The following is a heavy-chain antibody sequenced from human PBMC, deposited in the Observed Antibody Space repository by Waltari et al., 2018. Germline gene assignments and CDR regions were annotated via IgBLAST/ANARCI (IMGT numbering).Heavy chain of an antibody. Sequence: QGHLVESGGGVVQPGGSLRLSCAASGFIFDNYGMHWVRQAPGKGLEWLTLIRSDGGKYHYADSVNGRFTTSRDNSKNTLFLQMNSLRPEDTAVYYCTKEGAFGVTDAFDMWGQGTMVAVSS. CDR3: TKEGAFGVTDAFDM. CDR1: GFIFDNYG. D-gene: IGHD1-26*01. V-gene: IGHV3-30*02. CDR2: IRSDGGKY. J-gene: IGHJ3*02.